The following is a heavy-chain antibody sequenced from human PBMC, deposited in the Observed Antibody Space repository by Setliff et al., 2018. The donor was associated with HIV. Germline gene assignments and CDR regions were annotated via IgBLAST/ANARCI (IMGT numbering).Heavy chain of an antibody. Sequence: QPGGSLRLSCAASGFIFSTYSMNWVRQAPGKGLEWVSYISSSSSTIYYANSVKGRFSISRDNAKNSLYLQMNSLRAEDTAVYYCAKPLTQWGVSPYHYAVDVWGQGTTVTVSS. CDR3: AKPLTQWGVSPYHYAVDV. CDR1: GFIFSTYS. V-gene: IGHV3-48*04. D-gene: IGHD1-26*01. CDR2: ISSSSSTI. J-gene: IGHJ6*02.